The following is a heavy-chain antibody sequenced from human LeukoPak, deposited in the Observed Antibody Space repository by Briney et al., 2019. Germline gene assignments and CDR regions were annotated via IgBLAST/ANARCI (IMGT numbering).Heavy chain of an antibody. J-gene: IGHJ4*02. Sequence: GGSLRLSCAASGFTFSDYYMSWIRQAPGKGLEWISYISNSGSNIYYADSVEGRFTISRDNAKNSLFLQVNSLRAEDTAVYYCAGEGYGDYDGDYWGQGTLVTVSS. CDR2: ISNSGSNI. CDR1: GFTFSDYY. V-gene: IGHV3-11*01. D-gene: IGHD4-17*01. CDR3: AGEGYGDYDGDY.